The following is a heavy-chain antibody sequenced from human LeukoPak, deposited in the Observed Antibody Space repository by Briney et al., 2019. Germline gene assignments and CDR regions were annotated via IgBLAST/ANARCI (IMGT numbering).Heavy chain of an antibody. CDR3: ARGGNKLKTRSYFDY. D-gene: IGHD4-23*01. V-gene: IGHV3-7*03. J-gene: IGHJ4*02. CDR1: GFTFSSYW. Sequence: GGSLRLSCAASGFTFSSYWMSWVRQAPGKGLEWVANIKQDGSEKYYVDSVKGRFTISKDNAKNSLYLQMNSLRAEDTAVYYCARGGNKLKTRSYFDYWGQGTLVTVSS. CDR2: IKQDGSEK.